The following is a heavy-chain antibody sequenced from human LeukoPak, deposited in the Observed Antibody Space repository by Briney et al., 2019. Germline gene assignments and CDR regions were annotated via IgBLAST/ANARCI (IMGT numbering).Heavy chain of an antibody. CDR2: ISSDGSSK. Sequence: GGSLRLSCAASGFTFSHYAIHWVRQAPGKGLEWVAAISSDGSSKYYAGSVRGRSTISRDKSNNTVSLQMSSLRPEDTAVYYCAKGNAGSCYSSGDVWGQGTTVTVSS. V-gene: IGHV3-30*18. J-gene: IGHJ6*02. CDR3: AKGNAGSCYSSGDV. D-gene: IGHD2-15*01. CDR1: GFTFSHYA.